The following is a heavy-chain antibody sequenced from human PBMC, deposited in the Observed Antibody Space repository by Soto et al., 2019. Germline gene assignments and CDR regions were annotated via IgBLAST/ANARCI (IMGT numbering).Heavy chain of an antibody. CDR1: GFTFSSYS. V-gene: IGHV3-21*01. J-gene: IGHJ3*02. Sequence: EVQLVESGGGPVKPGGSLRLSCAASGFTFSSYSMNWVRQAPGKGLEWVSSISSSSSYIYYADSVKGRFTISRDNAKNSLYLQMNSLRAEDTAVYYCAREAYCGGDCYSASENAFDIWGQGTMVTVSS. D-gene: IGHD2-21*01. CDR3: AREAYCGGDCYSASENAFDI. CDR2: ISSSSSYI.